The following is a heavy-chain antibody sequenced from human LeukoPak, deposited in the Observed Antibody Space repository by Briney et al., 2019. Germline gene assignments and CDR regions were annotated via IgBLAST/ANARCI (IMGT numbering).Heavy chain of an antibody. V-gene: IGHV3-30*18. D-gene: IGHD4-23*01. CDR1: GFIFSTYG. CDR3: AKGLSGGGQRGYFDY. CDR2: ISNDGSNK. Sequence: PGGSLRLSCAASGFIFSTYGIYWVRQAPGKGLEWVAVISNDGSNKYYADSVKGRFTISRDNSKNTLYLQMNSLRAEDTAVYYCAKGLSGGGQRGYFDYWGQGTLVTVSS. J-gene: IGHJ4*02.